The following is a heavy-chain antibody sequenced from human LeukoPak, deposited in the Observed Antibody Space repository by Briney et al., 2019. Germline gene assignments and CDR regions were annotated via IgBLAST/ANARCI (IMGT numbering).Heavy chain of an antibody. CDR3: AKGYGSGWYWYSDL. Sequence: GGSLRLSCAASGFTFRNYAMSWVRQAPGKGLELVSGLREGGNAVYHADSVKGRFTISRDNSKNTLYLQMSSLRAEDTAIYYCAKGYGSGWYWYSDLWGRGTLVTVSS. J-gene: IGHJ2*01. D-gene: IGHD6-19*01. CDR2: LREGGNAV. CDR1: GFTFRNYA. V-gene: IGHV3-23*01.